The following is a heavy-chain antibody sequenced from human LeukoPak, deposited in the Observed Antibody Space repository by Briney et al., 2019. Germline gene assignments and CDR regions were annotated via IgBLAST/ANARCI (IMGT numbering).Heavy chain of an antibody. CDR3: ARGSGSYPYYYYYYMDV. Sequence: ASVKVSWKTSGGTFSSYAISWVRQAPGQGLEWMGGIIPIFGTANYAQKFQGRVTITADKSTSTAYMELSGPRSEDTAVYYCARGSGSYPYYYYYYMDVWGKGTTVTVSS. CDR2: IIPIFGTA. CDR1: GGTFSSYA. J-gene: IGHJ6*03. V-gene: IGHV1-69*06. D-gene: IGHD1-26*01.